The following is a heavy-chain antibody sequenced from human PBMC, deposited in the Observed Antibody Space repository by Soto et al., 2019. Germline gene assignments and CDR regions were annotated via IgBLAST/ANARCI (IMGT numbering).Heavy chain of an antibody. CDR3: ASPPGPGCINAVCYPLDY. V-gene: IGHV1-46*01. J-gene: IGHJ4*02. D-gene: IGHD2-8*01. Sequence: QVQLVQSGAEVKKPGASVKISCKASGYTFTSYYMHWVRQAPGQGLEWMGIINPSGGSKNYAQKLQGRVAMTRDTSTSTVYMELNSLRSEDTAVYYCASPPGPGCINAVCYPLDYWGQGTLVTVSS. CDR2: INPSGGSK. CDR1: GYTFTSYY.